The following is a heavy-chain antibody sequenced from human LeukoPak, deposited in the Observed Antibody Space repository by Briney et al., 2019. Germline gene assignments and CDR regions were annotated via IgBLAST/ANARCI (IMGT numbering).Heavy chain of an antibody. Sequence: SVKVSSKASGGTFISYAISWVRQAPGQGLEWMGGIIPIFGTANYAQKFQGRVTITADESTSTAYMELSSLRSEDTAVYYCARDPPRGYYDSSGFLWGQGTLVTVSS. D-gene: IGHD3-22*01. CDR1: GGTFISYA. CDR2: IIPIFGTA. CDR3: ARDPPRGYYDSSGFL. V-gene: IGHV1-69*13. J-gene: IGHJ4*02.